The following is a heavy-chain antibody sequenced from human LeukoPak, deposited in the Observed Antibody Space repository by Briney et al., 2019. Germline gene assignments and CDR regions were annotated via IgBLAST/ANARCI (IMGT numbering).Heavy chain of an antibody. CDR1: GGTFSSYA. CDR2: IIPIFGTA. V-gene: IGHV1-69*01. CDR3: ARANYYDSLLIDY. D-gene: IGHD3-22*01. Sequence: GASVKVSCKDSGGTFSSYAISWVRQAPGQGLEWMGGIIPIFGTANYAQKFQGRVTITADESTSTAYMELSSLRSEDTAVYYCARANYYDSLLIDYWGQGTLVTVSS. J-gene: IGHJ4*02.